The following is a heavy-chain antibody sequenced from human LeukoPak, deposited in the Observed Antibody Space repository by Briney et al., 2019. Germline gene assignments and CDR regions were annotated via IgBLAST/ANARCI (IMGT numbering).Heavy chain of an antibody. D-gene: IGHD2-2*01. CDR3: ARDLTPCSSTSCYGWFDP. CDR1: GFTFSSYS. CDR2: ISSSSYI. Sequence: GGSLRLSCAASGFTFSSYSMNWVRQAPGKGLEWVSSISSSSYIYYADSVKGRFTISRDNAKNSLYLQMNSLRAEDTAVYYCARDLTPCSSTSCYGWFDPWGRGTLVTVSS. J-gene: IGHJ5*02. V-gene: IGHV3-21*01.